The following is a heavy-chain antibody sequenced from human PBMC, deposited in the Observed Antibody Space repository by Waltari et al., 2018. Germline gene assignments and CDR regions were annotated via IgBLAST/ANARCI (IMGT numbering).Heavy chain of an antibody. CDR3: ARDGGEVAFDI. CDR1: GFTFSSYS. Sequence: EVQLVESGGGLVKPGGSLTLSCAASGFTFSSYSINWVRQAPGKGLEWVSSSSSSSSYIYYADSVKGRFTISRDNAKNSLYLQMNSLRAEDTAVYYCARDGGEVAFDIWGQGTMVTVSS. CDR2: SSSSSSYI. J-gene: IGHJ3*02. D-gene: IGHD3-10*01. V-gene: IGHV3-21*01.